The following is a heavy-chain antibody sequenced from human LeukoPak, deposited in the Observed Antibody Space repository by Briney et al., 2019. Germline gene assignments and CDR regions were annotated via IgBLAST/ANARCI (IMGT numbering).Heavy chain of an antibody. D-gene: IGHD5-24*01. CDR2: ISYDGSNK. Sequence: GGSLRLSCAASGFTFSCYAMHWVRQAPGKGLEWVAVISYDGSNKYYADSVKGRFTISRDNSKNTLYLQMNSLRAEDTAVYYCARGAQRHAFDIWGQGTMVTVSS. CDR1: GFTFSCYA. CDR3: ARGAQRHAFDI. V-gene: IGHV3-30-3*01. J-gene: IGHJ3*02.